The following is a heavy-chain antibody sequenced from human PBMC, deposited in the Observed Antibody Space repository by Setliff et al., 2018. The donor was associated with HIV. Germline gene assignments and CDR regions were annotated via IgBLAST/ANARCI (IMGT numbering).Heavy chain of an antibody. CDR3: ARLGYYNFWSGYWTDY. J-gene: IGHJ4*01. D-gene: IGHD3-3*01. CDR2: VSDSGSG. CDR1: GDAISNGLY. V-gene: IGHV4-38-2*02. Sequence: PSETLSLTCTVSGDAISNGLYWGWIRQPPGKGLEWIGTVSDSGSGHYNPPLNSRVTISVDTSKNQLSLKLNSVTAADTATYYCARLGYYNFWSGYWTDYWGHGTLVTVSS.